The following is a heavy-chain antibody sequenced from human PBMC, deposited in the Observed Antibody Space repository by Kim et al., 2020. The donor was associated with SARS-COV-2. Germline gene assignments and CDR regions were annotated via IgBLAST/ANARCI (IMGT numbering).Heavy chain of an antibody. D-gene: IGHD6-6*01. CDR2: TSYDGSNK. CDR3: PRRGGIIPARPIDL. Sequence: GGSLILSCAASGFSFGNFAMDWVRQAPGKGLEWVAVTSYDGSNKDYADSVKGRFTIPRENSTNMLFLQMNSLRPEDTAVYYCPRRGGIIPARPIDLWGQG. CDR1: GFSFGNFA. J-gene: IGHJ5*02. V-gene: IGHV3-30*04.